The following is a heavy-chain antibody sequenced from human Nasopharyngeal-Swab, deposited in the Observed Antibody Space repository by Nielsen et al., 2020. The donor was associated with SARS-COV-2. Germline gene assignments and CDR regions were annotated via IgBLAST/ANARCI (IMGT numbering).Heavy chain of an antibody. J-gene: IGHJ4*02. CDR1: GFTFSNAW. CDR2: IKSKTGGGTT. D-gene: IGHD4-17*01. CDR3: ITDLHDYGDYDY. V-gene: IGHV3-15*01. Sequence: GGSLRLSCAASGFTFSNAWMSWVRQAPGKGLEWVGRIKSKTGGGTTDYAAPVKGRFTISRDDSKNTVFLQMNSLKTEDTAVYYCITDLHDYGDYDYWGQGTLVTVSS.